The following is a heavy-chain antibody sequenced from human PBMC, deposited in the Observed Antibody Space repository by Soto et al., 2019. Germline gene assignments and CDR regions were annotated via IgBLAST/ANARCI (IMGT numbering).Heavy chain of an antibody. CDR2: ISGSGGST. V-gene: IGHV3-23*01. CDR3: AKEYYDLLTGFDY. Sequence: GGSLRLSCAASGFTFSNYAMSWVRQAPGKGLEWVSAISGSGGSTYYADSVKGRFTISRDNSKNTLFLQMNSLRAEDTAVYYCAKEYYDLLTGFDYWSQGTLVTVSS. J-gene: IGHJ4*02. D-gene: IGHD3-9*01. CDR1: GFTFSNYA.